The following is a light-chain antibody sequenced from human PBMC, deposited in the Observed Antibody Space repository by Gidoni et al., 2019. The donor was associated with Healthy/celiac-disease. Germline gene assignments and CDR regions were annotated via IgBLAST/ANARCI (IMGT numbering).Light chain of an antibody. J-gene: IGKJ1*01. CDR2: KAS. V-gene: IGKV1-5*03. CDR3: QQDNSYPWT. Sequence: DIQLTQSPYTLSASVGDRVTITCRASQSISIWLAWYQQKPGKAPKLLIYKASSLESVVPSRFSGSGSGTEFTFTISSLQPDDFATYYCQQDNSYPWTFGQGTKVEIK. CDR1: QSISIW.